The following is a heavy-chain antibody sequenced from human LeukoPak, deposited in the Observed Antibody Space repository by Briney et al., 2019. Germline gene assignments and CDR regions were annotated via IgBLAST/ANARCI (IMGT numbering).Heavy chain of an antibody. CDR1: GFTFSSYS. D-gene: IGHD3-22*01. CDR2: ISSSSSYI. V-gene: IGHV3-21*01. CDR3: AKNRDSSSYYHDAFDF. J-gene: IGHJ3*01. Sequence: PGGSLRLSCAASGFTFSSYSMNWVRQAPGKGLEWVSSISSSSSYIYYADSVKGRFTISRDNAKNSLYLQMNSLRAEDTAVYYCAKNRDSSSYYHDAFDFWGQGTMVTVST.